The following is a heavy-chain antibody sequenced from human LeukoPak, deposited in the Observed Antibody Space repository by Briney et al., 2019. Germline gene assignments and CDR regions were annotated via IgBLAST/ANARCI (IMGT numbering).Heavy chain of an antibody. D-gene: IGHD2-2*02. Sequence: ASVKVSCTTSGYSFTSQDMHWVRQAPGQSLEWMGCINPGNGDTKYSQEFQGRVTITRDTSTTTAYMELSSLRSDDMAVYYCTLYNYWGQGTLVTVSS. V-gene: IGHV1-3*03. CDR3: TLYNY. CDR1: GYSFTSQD. J-gene: IGHJ4*02. CDR2: INPGNGDT.